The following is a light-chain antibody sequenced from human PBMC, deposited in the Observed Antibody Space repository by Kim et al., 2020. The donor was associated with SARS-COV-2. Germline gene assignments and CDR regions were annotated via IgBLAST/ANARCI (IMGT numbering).Light chain of an antibody. CDR2: SAS. CDR3: LQYTSHVLS. Sequence: ASVGDRVTITCRASQSIRNDLTWYQQKPGKAPKRLIYSASNLQAGVPSRFSGSGSGTEFTLTISSVQPEDFATYYCLQYTSHVLSFGGGTKVDIK. CDR1: QSIRND. V-gene: IGKV1-17*01. J-gene: IGKJ4*01.